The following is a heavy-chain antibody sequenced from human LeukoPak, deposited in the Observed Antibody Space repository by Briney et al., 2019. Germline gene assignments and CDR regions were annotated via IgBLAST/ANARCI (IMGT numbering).Heavy chain of an antibody. D-gene: IGHD1-26*01. V-gene: IGHV3-48*04. CDR3: ARVPLITVGALDY. Sequence: PGGSLRLSCAASGFTFSSYSMNWVRQAPGKGLEWVSYISSSSSTIYYADSVKGRFTISRDNAKNSLYLQMNSLRAEDTAVYYCARVPLITVGALDYWGQGTPVTVSS. CDR1: GFTFSSYS. CDR2: ISSSSSTI. J-gene: IGHJ4*02.